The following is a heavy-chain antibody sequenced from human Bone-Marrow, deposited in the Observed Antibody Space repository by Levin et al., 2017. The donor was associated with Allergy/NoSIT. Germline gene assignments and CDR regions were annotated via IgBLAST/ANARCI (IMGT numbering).Heavy chain of an antibody. CDR1: GFTFSDYY. J-gene: IGHJ6*02. V-gene: IGHV3-11*01. CDR2: ISSSGPPI. Sequence: LSLTCAASGFTFSDYYFAWFRQAPGKGLEWVSYISSSGPPIYYADSVRGRFTISRDNAERSVYLQMNSLSAEDTAVYYCARGNFDYGMDVWGQGTTVTVSS. CDR3: ARGNFDYGMDV.